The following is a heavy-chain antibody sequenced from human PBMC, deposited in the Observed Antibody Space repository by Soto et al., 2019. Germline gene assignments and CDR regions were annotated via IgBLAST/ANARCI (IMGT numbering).Heavy chain of an antibody. CDR1: GGSISSYY. CDR3: ATLPVYCSGGSCYSNAFDI. Sequence: QVQLQESGPGLVKPSETLSLTCTVSGGSISSYYWSWIRQPPGKGLEWIGYIYYSGSTNYNPSLKSRVTISVDTSKNHFSLKLSSVTAADTAVYYCATLPVYCSGGSCYSNAFDIWGQGTMVTVSS. D-gene: IGHD2-15*01. J-gene: IGHJ3*02. CDR2: IYYSGST. V-gene: IGHV4-59*08.